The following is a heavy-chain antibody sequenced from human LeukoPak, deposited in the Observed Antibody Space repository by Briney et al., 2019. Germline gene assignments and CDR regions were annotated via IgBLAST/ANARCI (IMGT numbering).Heavy chain of an antibody. Sequence: ASVKVSCKASGYTFTGYYMHWVRQAPGQGLEWMGWINPNSGGTYYAQKFQGRVTMTSDTSISTAYMELSRLRSDNTAVYYCATGIVGATDDAFDIWGQGTMVTVSS. J-gene: IGHJ3*02. D-gene: IGHD1-26*01. CDR3: ATGIVGATDDAFDI. V-gene: IGHV1-2*02. CDR1: GYTFTGYY. CDR2: INPNSGGT.